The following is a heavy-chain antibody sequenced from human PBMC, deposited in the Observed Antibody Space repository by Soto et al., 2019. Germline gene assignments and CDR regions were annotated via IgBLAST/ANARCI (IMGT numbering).Heavy chain of an antibody. CDR1: GYTLTELS. J-gene: IGHJ4*02. V-gene: IGHV1-24*01. CDR3: ATDTGRYCSGGSCYRFFDY. CDR2: FDPEDGET. Sequence: ASVKVSCKVSGYTLTELSMHWVRQAPGKGLEWMGGFDPEDGETIYAQKFQGRVTMTEDTSTDTAYMELSSLRSEDTAVYYCATDTGRYCSGGSCYRFFDYWGQGTLVTVSS. D-gene: IGHD2-15*01.